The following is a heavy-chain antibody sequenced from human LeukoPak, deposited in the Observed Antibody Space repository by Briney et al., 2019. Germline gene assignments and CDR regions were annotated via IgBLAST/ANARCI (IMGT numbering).Heavy chain of an antibody. D-gene: IGHD1-20*01. V-gene: IGHV1-69*05. Sequence: ASVKVSCKTSGESFSSHGISWVRQAPGQGLEWMGRIIPVFHTAKYAQNFQDRLTITTDESTDTVYMELSSLRSEDTAVYYCARDYNFGSSPYDDGLDIWGQRTMVTVSS. CDR2: IIPVFHTA. CDR3: ARDYNFGSSPYDDGLDI. CDR1: GESFSSHG. J-gene: IGHJ3*02.